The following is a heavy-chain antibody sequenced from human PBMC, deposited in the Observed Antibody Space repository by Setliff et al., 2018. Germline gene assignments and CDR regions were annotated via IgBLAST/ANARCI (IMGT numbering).Heavy chain of an antibody. CDR3: AKGAHFSNYARVFDP. J-gene: IGHJ5*02. CDR2: INWSGGTA. V-gene: IGHV3-20*04. CDR1: GFTFKDYG. D-gene: IGHD4-4*01. Sequence: RLSCAASGFTFKDYGMAWVRQSPGKGLEWVAGINWSGGTAGYADSVRGRFTISRDNAKSSVYLQMSSLRAEDTAFYFCAKGAHFSNYARVFDPWGQGTLVTVSS.